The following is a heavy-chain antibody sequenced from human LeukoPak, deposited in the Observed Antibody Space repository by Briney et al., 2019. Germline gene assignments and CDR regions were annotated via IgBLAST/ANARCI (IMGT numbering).Heavy chain of an antibody. V-gene: IGHV4-61*02. CDR2: IYTTGST. CDR1: GDPISIGSHF. D-gene: IGHD1-26*01. J-gene: IGHJ4*02. Sequence: SETLSLTCTVSGDPISIGSHFWSWIRQPAGKGLEWIGRIYTTGSTNYNPSLKSRVTISVDTSKNQFSLKLSSVTAADTAVYYCAREGSGSHPGYYWGRGTLVTVSS. CDR3: AREGSGSHPGYY.